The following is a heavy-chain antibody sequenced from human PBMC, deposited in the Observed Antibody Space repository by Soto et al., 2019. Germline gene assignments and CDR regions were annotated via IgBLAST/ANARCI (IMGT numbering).Heavy chain of an antibody. CDR1: GGSISDYQ. J-gene: IGHJ4*02. D-gene: IGHD3-16*01. V-gene: IGHV4-59*01. CDR3: ARMRGLGEISPYLDY. CDR2: SYYSGRT. Sequence: QVQLQESGPGLVKPSETLSLTCSISGGSISDYQWNWIRQPPGKGLGWIGYSYYSGRTNYNPSLKSRLTISLDTSTRQFSLRLRSVTAADTAVYYCARMRGLGEISPYLDYWGQGALVTVSS.